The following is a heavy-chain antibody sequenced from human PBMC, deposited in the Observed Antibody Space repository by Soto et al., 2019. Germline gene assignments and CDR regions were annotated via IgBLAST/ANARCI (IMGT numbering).Heavy chain of an antibody. J-gene: IGHJ4*02. CDR1: GFSFSTYS. V-gene: IGHV3-48*01. CDR3: GRLFDSGHGPFDY. CDR2: ISSSSNTI. Sequence: GGSLRLSCAASGFSFSTYSMNWVRQAPGEGLEWISYISSSSNTIYYADSVKGRFTISRDNAKNSLYLQMNTLRAEDTAVYYCGRLFDSGHGPFDYWGQGTLVTVSS. D-gene: IGHD3-10*01.